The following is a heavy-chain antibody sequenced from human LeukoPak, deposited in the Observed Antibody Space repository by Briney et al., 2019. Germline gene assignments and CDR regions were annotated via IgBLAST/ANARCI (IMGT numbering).Heavy chain of an antibody. Sequence: PSETLSLTCTVSGGSVSSGSYYWSWIRQPPGKGLEWIGYIYYSGSTNYNPSLKSRVTISVDTSKNQFSLKLSSVTAADTAVYYCARVVYDSSGFLDYWGQATQVTVSS. V-gene: IGHV4-61*01. D-gene: IGHD3-22*01. CDR3: ARVVYDSSGFLDY. CDR2: IYYSGST. J-gene: IGHJ4*02. CDR1: GGSVSSGSYY.